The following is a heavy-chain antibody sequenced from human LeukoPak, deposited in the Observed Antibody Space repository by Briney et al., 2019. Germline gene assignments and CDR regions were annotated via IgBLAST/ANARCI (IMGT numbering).Heavy chain of an antibody. CDR3: ARDTNCSGGSCYPLYYYYGMDV. CDR2: IYYSGST. V-gene: IGHV4-30-4*08. CDR1: GGSISSGDYY. J-gene: IGHJ6*02. D-gene: IGHD2-15*01. Sequence: SQTLSLTCTVSGGSISSGDYYWSWIRQPPGKGLEWIGYIYYSGSTYYNPSLKSRVTISVDTSKNQFSLKLSSVTAADTAVYYCARDTNCSGGSCYPLYYYYGMDVWGQGTTVTVSS.